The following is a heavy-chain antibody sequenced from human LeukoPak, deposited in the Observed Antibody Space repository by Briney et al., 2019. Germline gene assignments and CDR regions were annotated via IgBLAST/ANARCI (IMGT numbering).Heavy chain of an antibody. D-gene: IGHD3-3*01. V-gene: IGHV3-30-3*01. CDR1: GFTFSSYA. CDR2: ISYDGSNK. J-gene: IGHJ4*02. CDR3: ARVDSSYYRGDYFDY. Sequence: GGSLRLSCAASGFTFSSYAMHWVRQAPGKGLEWVAVISYDGSNKYYADSVKGRFTISRDNSKNTLYLQMDSLRAEDTAVYYCARVDSSYYRGDYFDYWGQGTLVTVSA.